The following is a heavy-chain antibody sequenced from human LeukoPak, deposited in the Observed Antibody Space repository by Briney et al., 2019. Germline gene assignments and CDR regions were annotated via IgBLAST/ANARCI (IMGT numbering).Heavy chain of an antibody. Sequence: GGSLRLSCAASAFSFMSYAIHWVRQAPGKGLEWVAVISYDGSNKYYADSVKGRFTISRDNSKNTLYLQMNSLRDEDTAVYYCARELPEVVIQTYNYCMDVWGQGTTVTVS. D-gene: IGHD4-23*01. V-gene: IGHV3-30-3*01. J-gene: IGHJ6*02. CDR1: AFSFMSYA. CDR2: ISYDGSNK. CDR3: ARELPEVVIQTYNYCMDV.